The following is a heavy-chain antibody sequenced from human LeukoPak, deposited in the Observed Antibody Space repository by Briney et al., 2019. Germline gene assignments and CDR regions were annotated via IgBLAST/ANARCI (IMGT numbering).Heavy chain of an antibody. Sequence: GSSVKVSCKASGGTFSSYAISWVRQAPGQGLEWMGGIIPIFGTANYAQKFQGRVTITTDESTSTAYMELSSLRSEDTAVYYCARGDSGCSSTSCYLDAFDIWGQGTMVTVSS. CDR3: ARGDSGCSSTSCYLDAFDI. CDR2: IIPIFGTA. CDR1: GGTFSSYA. D-gene: IGHD2-2*01. J-gene: IGHJ3*02. V-gene: IGHV1-69*05.